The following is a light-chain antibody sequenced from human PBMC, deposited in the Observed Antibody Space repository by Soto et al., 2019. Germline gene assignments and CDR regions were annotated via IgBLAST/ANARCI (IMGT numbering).Light chain of an antibody. Sequence: QSVLTQPPSASGSPGQSVTISCTGTSSDVGGYNYVSWYQQQPGKVPKLMVYEVNKRRSGVPDRFSGSKSCTTASLTVSGLQAEDEDDYYCTSYAGGNNVFGTGTKLTVL. CDR2: EVN. V-gene: IGLV2-8*01. CDR3: TSYAGGNNV. J-gene: IGLJ1*01. CDR1: SSDVGGYNY.